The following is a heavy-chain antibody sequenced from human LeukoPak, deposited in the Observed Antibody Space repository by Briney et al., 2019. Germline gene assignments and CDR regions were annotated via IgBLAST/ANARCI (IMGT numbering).Heavy chain of an antibody. J-gene: IGHJ5*02. Sequence: GASVKVSCKASGYTFTGYYMHWVRQAPGQGLEWMGWINPNSGGTNYAQKFQGWVTMTRDTSISTAYMELSRLRSDDTAVYYCARGSSGAMALNWFDPWGQGTLVTVSS. D-gene: IGHD1-26*01. CDR2: INPNSGGT. CDR3: ARGSSGAMALNWFDP. CDR1: GYTFTGYY. V-gene: IGHV1-2*04.